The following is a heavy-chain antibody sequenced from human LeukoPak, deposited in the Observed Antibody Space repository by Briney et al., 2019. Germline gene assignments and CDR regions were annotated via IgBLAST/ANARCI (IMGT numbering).Heavy chain of an antibody. Sequence: GASVKVSCEASGGTITTFSISWVRQAPGQGLEWLGNIIPVSGTTDYAQKFQGRVTITTDESTGTTYLELNSLRSDDAAVYYCAREDFTNYLNNAFDIWGQGAMVTVSS. V-gene: IGHV1-69*05. CDR3: AREDFTNYLNNAFDI. D-gene: IGHD4-11*01. CDR1: GGTITTFS. CDR2: IIPVSGTT. J-gene: IGHJ3*02.